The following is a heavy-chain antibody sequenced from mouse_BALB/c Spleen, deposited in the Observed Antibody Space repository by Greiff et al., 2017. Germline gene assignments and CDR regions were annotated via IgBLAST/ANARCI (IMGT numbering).Heavy chain of an antibody. D-gene: IGHD1-2*01. J-gene: IGHJ2*01. Sequence: VKLVESGGGLVKPGGSLKLSCAASGFTFSDYYMYWVRQTPEKRLEWVATISDGGSYTYYPDSVKGRFTISRDNAKNNLYLQMSSLKSEDTAMYYCARESLLRSYFDYWGQGTTLTVSS. CDR3: ARESLLRSYFDY. V-gene: IGHV5-4*02. CDR1: GFTFSDYY. CDR2: ISDGGSYT.